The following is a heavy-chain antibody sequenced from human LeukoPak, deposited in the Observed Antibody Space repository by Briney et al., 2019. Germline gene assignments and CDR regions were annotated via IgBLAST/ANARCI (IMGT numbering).Heavy chain of an antibody. D-gene: IGHD6-13*01. Sequence: SQTLSLTCTVSGGSISSASYYWSWIRQPAGKGLEWIGRIYSSGSTNYNPSLKSRVTISVDTSKNQFSLKLSSVTAADTAVYYCARTWQHLLIDYWGQGTLVTVSS. CDR3: ARTWQHLLIDY. CDR1: GGSISSASYY. J-gene: IGHJ4*02. V-gene: IGHV4-61*02. CDR2: IYSSGST.